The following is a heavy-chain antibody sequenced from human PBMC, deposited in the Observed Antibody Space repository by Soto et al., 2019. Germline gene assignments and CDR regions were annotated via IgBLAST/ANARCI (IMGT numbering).Heavy chain of an antibody. CDR3: ARYFGVAAAGPFDY. CDR1: GGSISSGGYY. D-gene: IGHD6-13*01. J-gene: IGHJ4*02. Sequence: QVQLQESGPGLVKPSQTLSLTCTVSGGSISSGGYYWSWIRQHPGKGLEWIGYIYYSGSTYCNPSLNSRVTISVDTSKHQFSLKLSSVTAADTAVYYCARYFGVAAAGPFDYWGQGTLVTVSS. V-gene: IGHV4-31*03. CDR2: IYYSGST.